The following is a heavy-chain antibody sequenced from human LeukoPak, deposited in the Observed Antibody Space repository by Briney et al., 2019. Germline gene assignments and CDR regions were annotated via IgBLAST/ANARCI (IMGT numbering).Heavy chain of an antibody. Sequence: SETLSLTCTVSGGSISSYFWSWIRQPAGKGLEWIGRIYTSGSTNYNPSLKSRVTMSVDTSKNQFSLKLSSVTAADTAVYYCARDLALARWELLWGSDYYYYMDVWGKGTTVTISS. CDR1: GGSISSYF. V-gene: IGHV4-4*07. CDR3: ARDLALARWELLWGSDYYYYMDV. CDR2: IYTSGST. D-gene: IGHD1-26*01. J-gene: IGHJ6*03.